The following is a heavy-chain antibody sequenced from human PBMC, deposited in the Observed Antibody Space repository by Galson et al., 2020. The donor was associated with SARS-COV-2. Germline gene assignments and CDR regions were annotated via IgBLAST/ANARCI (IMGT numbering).Heavy chain of an antibody. CDR2: IRSRTNSHAT. Sequence: QAGGSLRLCCAASGFVFSDSAMHWVRQASGKGLEWVGRIRSRTNSHATSYAESVKGRFTISRDDSKNTAYLQMSSLKTDDTAVYYCTTRLVPEGTFDYWGQGTLVNVSS. J-gene: IGHJ4*02. V-gene: IGHV3-73*01. D-gene: IGHD5-12*01. CDR1: GFVFSDSA. CDR3: TTRLVPEGTFDY.